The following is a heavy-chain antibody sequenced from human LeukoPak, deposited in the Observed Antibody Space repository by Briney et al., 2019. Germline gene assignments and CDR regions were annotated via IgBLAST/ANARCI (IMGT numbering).Heavy chain of an antibody. V-gene: IGHV3-30*18. CDR3: AKVIAVADLWNTFDY. Sequence: PAGGSLRLSCAASGFTFSSYGMHWVRQAPGKGLEWVAVISSDGSNKYYADSVKGRFTISRDNSKNTLYLQMNSLRTEDTAVYYCAKVIAVADLWNTFDYWGQGTLVTVSS. D-gene: IGHD6-19*01. J-gene: IGHJ4*02. CDR1: GFTFSSYG. CDR2: ISSDGSNK.